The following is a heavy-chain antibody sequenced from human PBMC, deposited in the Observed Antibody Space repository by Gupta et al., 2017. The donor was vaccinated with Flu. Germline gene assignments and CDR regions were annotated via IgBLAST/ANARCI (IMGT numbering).Heavy chain of an antibody. J-gene: IGHJ4*02. CDR2: INHSGST. D-gene: IGHD2-2*01. CDR3: ARGRVCSSTSCHDFDY. Sequence: YYWSWIRQPPGKGLEWIGEINHSGSTNYSPSLKSRVAISVDTSKNQFSLKLSSVTAADTAVYYCARGRVCSSTSCHDFDYWGQGALVTVSS. V-gene: IGHV4-34*01. CDR1: YY.